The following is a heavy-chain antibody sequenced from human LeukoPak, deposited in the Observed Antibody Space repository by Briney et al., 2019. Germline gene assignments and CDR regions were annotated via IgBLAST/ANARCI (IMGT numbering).Heavy chain of an antibody. CDR2: IVVGSGNT. V-gene: IGHV1-58*01. D-gene: IGHD3-3*01. J-gene: IGHJ3*02. Sequence: GTSVKVSCKASGFTFTSSAVQWVRQARGQRLEWIGWIVVGSGNTNYAQKFQERVTITRDMSTSTAYMELSSLRSEDTAVYYCAAMTYYDFWTYQKKAFDIWGQGTMVTVSS. CDR3: AAMTYYDFWTYQKKAFDI. CDR1: GFTFTSSA.